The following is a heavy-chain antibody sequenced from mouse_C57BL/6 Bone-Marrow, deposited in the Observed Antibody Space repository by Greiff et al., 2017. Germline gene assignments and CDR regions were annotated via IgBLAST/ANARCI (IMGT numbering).Heavy chain of an antibody. V-gene: IGHV5-6*01. Sequence: EVMLVESGGDLVKPGGSLKLSCAASGFTFSSYGMSWVRQTPDKRLEWVATISSGGSYTYYPDSVKGRFTISRDNAKNTLYLQMSSLKSEDTAMYYCARQRGYYPFAYWGQGTLVTVSA. CDR1: GFTFSSYG. J-gene: IGHJ3*01. CDR3: ARQRGYYPFAY. CDR2: ISSGGSYT. D-gene: IGHD2-3*01.